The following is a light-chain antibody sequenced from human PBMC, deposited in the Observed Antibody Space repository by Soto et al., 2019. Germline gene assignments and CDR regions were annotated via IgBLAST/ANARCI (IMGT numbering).Light chain of an antibody. Sequence: QSALTQPRSVSGSPGQSVTISCTGTSSDVGGYNYVSWYQQHPGKAPKLMIYDVSKRPSGVPDRFSGSKSGNTASLTISGLQAEDEAYYYCCSSAGIYLVVFGGGTQLTV. J-gene: IGLJ2*01. CDR1: SSDVGGYNY. CDR2: DVS. CDR3: CSSAGIYLVV. V-gene: IGLV2-11*01.